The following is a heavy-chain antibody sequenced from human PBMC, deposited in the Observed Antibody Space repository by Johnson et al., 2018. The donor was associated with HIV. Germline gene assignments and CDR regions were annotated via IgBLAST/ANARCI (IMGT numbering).Heavy chain of an antibody. Sequence: QVQLVESGGGLVQPGGSLRLSCAASGFTFSNYWMSWVRQAPGKGLEWVAVIWYDGSNIYYADSVKGRFTISRDNSKSTLYLQMNTLRAEDTAVYYCARSRWADDAFDGWGQGTMVTVSS. V-gene: IGHV3-33*08. CDR3: ARSRWADDAFDG. CDR2: IWYDGSNI. J-gene: IGHJ3*01. D-gene: IGHD1-26*01. CDR1: GFTFSNYW.